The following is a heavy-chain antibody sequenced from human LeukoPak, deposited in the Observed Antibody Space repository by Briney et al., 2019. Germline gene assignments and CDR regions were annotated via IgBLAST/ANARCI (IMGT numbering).Heavy chain of an antibody. Sequence: GGSLRLSCAASVFTFGSGWMNWVRQTPWKGLEWVANINQDGSQKFYVDSVKGRFTISRDNANNSLYLQMNSLRAEDTAVYYCASISSGWYWDYWGQGTLVTVSS. CDR2: INQDGSQK. J-gene: IGHJ4*02. CDR3: ASISSGWYWDY. CDR1: VFTFGSGW. D-gene: IGHD6-19*01. V-gene: IGHV3-7*01.